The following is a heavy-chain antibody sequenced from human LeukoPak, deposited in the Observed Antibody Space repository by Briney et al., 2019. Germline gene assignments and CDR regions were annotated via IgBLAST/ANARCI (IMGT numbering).Heavy chain of an antibody. V-gene: IGHV3-23*01. Sequence: GGSLRLSCAASGFTFSSYAMSWVRQAPGKGLEWVSAISGSGGSTYYADSVKGRFTISRDNSKNTLYLQMNSLRAEDTAVYYCAKGPYIVATINPLFDYWGQGTLVTVSS. D-gene: IGHD5-12*01. CDR1: GFTFSSYA. CDR2: ISGSGGST. CDR3: AKGPYIVATINPLFDY. J-gene: IGHJ4*02.